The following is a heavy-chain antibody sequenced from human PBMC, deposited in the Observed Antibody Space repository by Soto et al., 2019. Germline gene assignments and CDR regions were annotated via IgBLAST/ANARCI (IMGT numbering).Heavy chain of an antibody. Sequence: SETLSLTCAVYGGSFSGYYWSWIRQPPGKGLELIGEINHSGSTNYNPSLKSRVTISVDTSKNQFSLKLSFVTAADTAVYYCARARELLWFGELPDYYYYMDVWGKGTTVTVSS. CDR2: INHSGST. CDR1: GGSFSGYY. J-gene: IGHJ6*03. D-gene: IGHD3-10*01. V-gene: IGHV4-34*01. CDR3: ARARELLWFGELPDYYYYMDV.